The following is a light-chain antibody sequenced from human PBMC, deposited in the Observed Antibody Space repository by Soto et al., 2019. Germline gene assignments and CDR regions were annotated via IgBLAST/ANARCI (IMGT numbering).Light chain of an antibody. J-gene: IGKJ2*01. V-gene: IGKV3-20*01. CDR3: QQYGGSPLVT. Sequence: EIVLTQSPGTLSLSPGERATLPCRASQSVSSSSLAWYQQKPGQAPRLLVYGASSRATGIPDRFSGSGSGTDFTLTISRLEPEDFAVYYCQQYGGSPLVTFGQGTKLEIK. CDR2: GAS. CDR1: QSVSSSS.